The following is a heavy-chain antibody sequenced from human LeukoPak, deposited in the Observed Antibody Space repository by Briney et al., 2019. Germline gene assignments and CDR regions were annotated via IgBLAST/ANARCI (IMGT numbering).Heavy chain of an antibody. Sequence: KSSETLSLTCAVYGGFFSGYYWSWIRQPPGKGLEWIGEINHSGSTNYNPSLKSRVTISVDTSKNQFSLKLSSVTAADTAVYYCARSSMVRAFDIWGQGTMVTVSS. CDR2: INHSGST. CDR1: GGFFSGYY. CDR3: ARSSMVRAFDI. V-gene: IGHV4-34*01. J-gene: IGHJ3*02. D-gene: IGHD3-10*01.